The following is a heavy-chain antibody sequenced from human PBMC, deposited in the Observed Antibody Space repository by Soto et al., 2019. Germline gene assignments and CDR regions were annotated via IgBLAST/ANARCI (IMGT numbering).Heavy chain of an antibody. CDR1: GFTFSSYG. Sequence: GGSLRLSCAASGFTFSSYGMHWVRQAPGKGLEWVAVIWYDGSNKYYADSVKGRFTISRDNSKNTLYLQMNSLRAEDTAVYYCARDHTAGTTSSYYYGMDVWGQGTTVTVSS. D-gene: IGHD1-1*01. J-gene: IGHJ6*02. CDR2: IWYDGSNK. CDR3: ARDHTAGTTSSYYYGMDV. V-gene: IGHV3-33*01.